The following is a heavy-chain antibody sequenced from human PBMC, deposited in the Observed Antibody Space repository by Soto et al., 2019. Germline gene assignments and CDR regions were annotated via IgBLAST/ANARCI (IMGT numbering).Heavy chain of an antibody. D-gene: IGHD4-17*01. CDR3: ARDKYGDYFYYGMDV. V-gene: IGHV3-33*01. Sequence: QVQLVESGGGVVQPGRSLRLSCAASGFTFSSYGMHWVRQAPGKGLEWVAVIWYDGSNKYYADSVKGRFTISRDNSKNTLYLQMNSLRAEDTAVDYCARDKYGDYFYYGMDVWGQGTTVTVSS. CDR1: GFTFSSYG. J-gene: IGHJ6*02. CDR2: IWYDGSNK.